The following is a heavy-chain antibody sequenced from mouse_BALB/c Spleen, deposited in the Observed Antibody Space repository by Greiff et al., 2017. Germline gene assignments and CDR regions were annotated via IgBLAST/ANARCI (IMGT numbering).Heavy chain of an antibody. CDR1: GYTFTSYY. Sequence: QVQLQQSGAELVKPGASVKLSCKASGYTFTSYYMYWVKQRPGQGLEWIGEINPSNGGTNFNEKFKSKATLTVDKSSSTAYMQLSSLTSEDSAVYYCTRSPITTVVERGYWYFDVWGAGTTVTVSS. V-gene: IGHV1S81*02. D-gene: IGHD1-1*01. CDR3: TRSPITTVVERGYWYFDV. CDR2: INPSNGGT. J-gene: IGHJ1*01.